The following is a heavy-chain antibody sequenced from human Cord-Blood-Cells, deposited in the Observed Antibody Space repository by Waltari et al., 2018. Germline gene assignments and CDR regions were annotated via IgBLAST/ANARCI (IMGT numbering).Heavy chain of an antibody. J-gene: IGHJ4*02. V-gene: IGHV4-39*07. CDR3: ARHQSSWDFGY. Sequence: QLQLQESGPGLVKPSETLSLTCTVSGGSISSSSYYWGWLRQHPGKGLEWIGRIYYSGRHHGNPPLDGGVHISVDPSKNQFSLKLCSATAVDTAVYYRARHQSSWDFGYWGQGTLVTVSS. CDR2: IYYSGRH. CDR1: GGSISSSSYY. D-gene: IGHD6-13*01.